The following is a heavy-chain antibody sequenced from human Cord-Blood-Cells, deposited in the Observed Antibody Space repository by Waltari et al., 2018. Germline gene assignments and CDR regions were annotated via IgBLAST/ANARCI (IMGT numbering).Heavy chain of an antibody. J-gene: IGHJ3*02. V-gene: IGHV3-49*05. CDR1: GLNLGAYA. Sequence: EVQLVESGGGWVKPGRSLGLSCTASGLNLGAYALTWFRQAPGKGLEWVCFIRSKAYGGTTEYAASVKGRFTISRDDSKSIAYLQMNSLKTEDTAVYYCTRGDAFDIWGQGTMVTVSS. CDR3: TRGDAFDI. CDR2: IRSKAYGGTT.